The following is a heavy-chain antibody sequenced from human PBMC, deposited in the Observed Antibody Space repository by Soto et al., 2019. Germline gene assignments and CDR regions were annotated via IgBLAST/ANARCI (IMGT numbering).Heavy chain of an antibody. CDR3: ARVTGTTYSYFDY. V-gene: IGHV4-59*01. J-gene: IGHJ4*02. D-gene: IGHD1-1*01. Sequence: SETLSLTCTVSGGSISSYYWSWIRQPPGKGLEWIGYIYYSGSTNYNPSLKSRVTISVDTSKNQFSLKLSSVTAADTAAYYCARVTGTTYSYFDYWGQGTLVTVSS. CDR2: IYYSGST. CDR1: GGSISSYY.